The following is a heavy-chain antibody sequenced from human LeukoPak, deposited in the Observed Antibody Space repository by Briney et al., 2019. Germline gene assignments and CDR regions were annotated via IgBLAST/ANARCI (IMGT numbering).Heavy chain of an antibody. D-gene: IGHD3-10*01. CDR1: GGSLSDYY. J-gene: IGHJ4*02. V-gene: IGHV4-34*01. CDR3: ARRNYGSGLDY. CDR2: ISHRGRT. Sequence: PSETLSLTCAVYGGSLSDYYWSWIRQSPGKGLEWIGEISHRGRTYYNLSLKSRVTISIDTSKNQFSLKVNSVTAADTAVYYCARRNYGSGLDYWGQGTLVTVSS.